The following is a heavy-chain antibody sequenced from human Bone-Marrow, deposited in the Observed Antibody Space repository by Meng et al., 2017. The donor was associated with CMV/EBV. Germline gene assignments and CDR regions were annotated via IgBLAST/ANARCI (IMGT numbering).Heavy chain of an antibody. CDR2: ISYSGST. V-gene: IGHV4-39*07. CDR1: GGSISSSDYY. CDR3: ARVSYLILRWFDP. Sequence: SETLSLTCTVSGGSISSSDYYWGWIRQPPGKGLEWIGSISYSGSTYYNPSLRSRVSIAIDTSNNHFSLKLNSVTAADTAIYHCARVSYLILRWFDPWGQGNRVTGAS. J-gene: IGHJ5*02.